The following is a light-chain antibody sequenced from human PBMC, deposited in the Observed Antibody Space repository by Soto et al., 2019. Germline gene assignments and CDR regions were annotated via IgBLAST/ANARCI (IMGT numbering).Light chain of an antibody. V-gene: IGLV2-23*01. CDR1: HSDVGRYNL. CDR2: EDS. Sequence: QSALTQPASVSGSPGQSITISCTGTHSDVGRYNLVSWYQQHPGKAPKLIIYEDSKRPSGVSNRFSGSKSGYTASLTISGLEAEDEADYYCRSYAGSFSVIFGGGTKLTVL. CDR3: RSYAGSFSVI. J-gene: IGLJ2*01.